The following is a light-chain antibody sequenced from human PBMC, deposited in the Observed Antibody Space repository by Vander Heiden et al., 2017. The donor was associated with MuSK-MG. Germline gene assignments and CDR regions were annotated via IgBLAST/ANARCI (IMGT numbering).Light chain of an antibody. J-gene: IGKJ3*01. CDR3: QQYCSSFT. CDR2: GAS. Sequence: ETVLTQSPGTLSLSPGERATRSCRASQSVSSSYFAWYQQKPGQAPRLLIYGASSRATGIPDRFSGSGSGTDFTLTSSRLEPEDFAVYYWQQYCSSFTFGHGTKVDIK. CDR1: QSVSSSY. V-gene: IGKV3-20*01.